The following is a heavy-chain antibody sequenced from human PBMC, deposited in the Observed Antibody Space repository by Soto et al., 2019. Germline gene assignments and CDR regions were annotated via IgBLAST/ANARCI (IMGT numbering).Heavy chain of an antibody. Sequence: QVQLVQSGAEVKKPGASVKVSCKTSGYTFTNFGLSWVRQAPGQGLEWMGWISAYNGNTNYAQNFQGRVTMTTDTSTSTAYMELRSRRSDDPAVYYCAGGGTPIDYWGQGTLVTVSS. CDR2: ISAYNGNT. V-gene: IGHV1-18*01. J-gene: IGHJ4*02. CDR3: AGGGTPIDY. CDR1: GYTFTNFG. D-gene: IGHD3-16*01.